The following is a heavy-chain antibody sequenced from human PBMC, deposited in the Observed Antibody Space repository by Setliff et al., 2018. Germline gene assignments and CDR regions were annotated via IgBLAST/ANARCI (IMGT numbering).Heavy chain of an antibody. CDR2: IYHSGSA. Sequence: SETLSLTCTVSGGSVSSGDYFWSWIRQPPGKGLEWIAYIYHSGSAYYNPSLKSRVTMSVDTSKNQFSLHLTSVTAADTAVYYCAREVGTSTSSDAFDVWGQGMMVTVSS. J-gene: IGHJ3*01. CDR3: AREVGTSTSSDAFDV. D-gene: IGHD1-26*01. CDR1: GGSVSSGDYF. V-gene: IGHV4-30-4*08.